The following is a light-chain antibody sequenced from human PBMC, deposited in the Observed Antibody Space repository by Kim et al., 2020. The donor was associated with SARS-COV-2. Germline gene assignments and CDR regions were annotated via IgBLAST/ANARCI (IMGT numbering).Light chain of an antibody. J-gene: IGKJ3*01. V-gene: IGKV3-20*01. CDR3: QQYGSSPRGIT. CDR1: QSVSSSY. Sequence: GESATLSCRASQSVSSSYLAWYQQKPVQAPRLLIYGASSRATGIPDRFSGSGSGTDFTLTISRLEPEDFAVYYCQQYGSSPRGITFGPGTKVDIK. CDR2: GAS.